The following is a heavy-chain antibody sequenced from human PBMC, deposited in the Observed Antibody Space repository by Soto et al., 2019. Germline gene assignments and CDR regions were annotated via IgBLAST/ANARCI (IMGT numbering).Heavy chain of an antibody. CDR2: IYYSGST. CDR3: TRVKFETTAPFS. Sequence: PSETLSLTCTVSGGSISSSSYYWGWIRQPPGKGLEWIGSIYYSGSTYYNPSLKSRVTISVDTSKNQFSLKLSSVTAADTAVYYRTRVKFETTAPFSWGQGIPVTVSS. J-gene: IGHJ5*02. D-gene: IGHD2-21*02. V-gene: IGHV4-39*01. CDR1: GGSISSSSYY.